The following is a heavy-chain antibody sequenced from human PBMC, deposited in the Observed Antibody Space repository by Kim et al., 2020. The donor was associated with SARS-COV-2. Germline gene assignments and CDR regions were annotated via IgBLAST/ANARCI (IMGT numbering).Heavy chain of an antibody. J-gene: IGHJ6*02. CDR2: IDPSDSYT. CDR3: ATAAGPFGELLRRNYYYYGMDV. D-gene: IGHD3-10*01. V-gene: IGHV5-10-1*01. Sequence: GESLKISCKGSGYSFTSYWISWVRQMPGKGLEWMGRIDPSDSYTNYSPSFQGHVTISADKSISTAYLQWSSLKASDTAMYYCATAAGPFGELLRRNYYYYGMDVWGQGTTVTVSS. CDR1: GYSFTSYW.